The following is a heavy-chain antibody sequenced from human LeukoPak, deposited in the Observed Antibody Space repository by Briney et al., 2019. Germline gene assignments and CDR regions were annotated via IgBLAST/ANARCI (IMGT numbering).Heavy chain of an antibody. Sequence: SETLSLTCTVSGGSISSYCWSWIRQPPGKGLEWIGYIYYSGSTNYNPSLKSRVTISVDTSKNQFSLKLSSVTAADTAVFYCASLTTADAFDIWGQGTMVTVSS. CDR1: GGSISSYC. CDR3: ASLTTADAFDI. CDR2: IYYSGST. D-gene: IGHD3-22*01. J-gene: IGHJ3*02. V-gene: IGHV4-59*01.